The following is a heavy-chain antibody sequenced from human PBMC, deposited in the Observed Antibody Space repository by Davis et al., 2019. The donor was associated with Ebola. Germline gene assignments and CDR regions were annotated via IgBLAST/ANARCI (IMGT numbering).Heavy chain of an antibody. Sequence: GESLKISCKDSGNSFNTHWIGWVRQMPGKGLEWMGIIYTGYSDTRYSPSFRGQVTISADKSIKTAFVQWNSLKASDTAMYYCATLRRTITGMDDGFDIWGQGTMVTVS. D-gene: IGHD1-20*01. CDR3: ATLRRTITGMDDGFDI. V-gene: IGHV5-51*01. J-gene: IGHJ3*02. CDR2: IYTGYSDT. CDR1: GNSFNTHW.